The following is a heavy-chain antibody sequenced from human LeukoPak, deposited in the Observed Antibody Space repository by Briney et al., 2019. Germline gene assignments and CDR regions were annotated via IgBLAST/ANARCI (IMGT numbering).Heavy chain of an antibody. CDR3: ATAGYGDYVTFDY. J-gene: IGHJ4*02. Sequence: ASVKVSCKASGYTFTGYYMHWVRQAPGQGLEWMGWINPNSGGTNYAQKFQGRVTMTRDTSISTAYMELSRLRSDDTAVYYCATAGYGDYVTFDYWGQGTLVTVSS. V-gene: IGHV1-2*02. D-gene: IGHD4-17*01. CDR1: GYTFTGYY. CDR2: INPNSGGT.